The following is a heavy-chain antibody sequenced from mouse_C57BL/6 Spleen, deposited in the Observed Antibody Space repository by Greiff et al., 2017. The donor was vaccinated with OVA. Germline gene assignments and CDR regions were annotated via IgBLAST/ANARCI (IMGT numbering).Heavy chain of an antibody. V-gene: IGHV1-15*01. CDR2: IDPETGGT. D-gene: IGHD2-1*01. Sequence: QVQLKESGAELVRPGASVTLSCKASGYTFTDYEMHWVKQTPVHGLEWIGAIDPETGGTAYNQKFKGKAILTADKSSSTAYMELRSLTSEDSAVYYCTKIYYGNSGAMDYWGQGTSVTVSS. CDR1: GYTFTDYE. J-gene: IGHJ4*01. CDR3: TKIYYGNSGAMDY.